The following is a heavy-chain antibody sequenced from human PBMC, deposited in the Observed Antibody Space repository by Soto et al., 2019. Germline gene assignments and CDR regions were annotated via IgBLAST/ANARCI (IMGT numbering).Heavy chain of an antibody. CDR2: IRSKANSYAT. Sequence: PGGSLRLSCAASGFTFSGSAMHWVRQASGKGLEWVGRIRSKANSYATAYAASVKGRFTISRDDSKNTAYLQMNSLKTEDTAVYYCTRPGRSSSPAYYYYYGMDVWGQGTTVTVSS. J-gene: IGHJ6*02. V-gene: IGHV3-73*01. CDR3: TRPGRSSSPAYYYYYGMDV. D-gene: IGHD6-6*01. CDR1: GFTFSGSA.